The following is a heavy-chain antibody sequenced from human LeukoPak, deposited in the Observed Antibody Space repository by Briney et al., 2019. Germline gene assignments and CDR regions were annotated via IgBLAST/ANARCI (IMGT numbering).Heavy chain of an antibody. CDR2: ISSNGGST. J-gene: IGHJ4*02. Sequence: GGSLRLSCSASGFTFSSYAMHWVRQAPGKGLEYVSAISSNGGSTYYADSVKGRFTISRDNSKNTPYLQMSSLRVEDTAVYYCVKDSVTVAGTFDYWGQGTLVTVSS. V-gene: IGHV3-64D*06. D-gene: IGHD6-19*01. CDR3: VKDSVTVAGTFDY. CDR1: GFTFSSYA.